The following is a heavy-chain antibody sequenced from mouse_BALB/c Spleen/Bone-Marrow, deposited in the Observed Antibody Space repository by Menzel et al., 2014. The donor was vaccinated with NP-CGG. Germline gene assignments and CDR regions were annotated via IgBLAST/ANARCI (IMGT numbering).Heavy chain of an antibody. CDR1: GYTFTNYW. Sequence: QVQLQQSGAELAKPGASVKMSCKASGYTFTNYWMHWVKQRHGQGLEWIGYINPSTGYTEYNQKFKDKATLTADKSSSTAYMQLSSLTSEDASFFYCSRRAYGGSYGFAYWGQGTLVTVSA. CDR3: SRRAYGGSYGFAY. J-gene: IGHJ3*01. V-gene: IGHV1-7*01. CDR2: INPSTGYT. D-gene: IGHD1-1*01.